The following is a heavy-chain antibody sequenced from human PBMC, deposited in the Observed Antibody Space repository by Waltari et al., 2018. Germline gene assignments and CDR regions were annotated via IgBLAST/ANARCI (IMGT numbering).Heavy chain of an antibody. CDR3: ARDAPYSGYDKKSDGAMEWPHYYGMDV. D-gene: IGHD5-12*01. V-gene: IGHV3-48*03. Sequence: EVQLVESGGGLVQPGGSLRLSCAASGFTFSSYETNWVRQAPVKGREWGSYISSSGSTIYYAESVKGRFTISRDNAKNSLYLQMNSLRAEDTAVYYCARDAPYSGYDKKSDGAMEWPHYYGMDVWGQGTTVTVSS. CDR2: ISSSGSTI. CDR1: GFTFSSYE. J-gene: IGHJ6*02.